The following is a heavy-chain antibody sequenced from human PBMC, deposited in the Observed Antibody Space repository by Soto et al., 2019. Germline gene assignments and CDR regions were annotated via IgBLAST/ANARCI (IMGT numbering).Heavy chain of an antibody. V-gene: IGHV1-18*01. D-gene: IGHD3-10*01. CDR3: ARYNGFGESDV. J-gene: IGHJ6*02. CDR1: GYSFTSYG. CDR2: SSAYNGNT. Sequence: QVQLVQSGAEVKKPGASVTVSCNASGYSFTSYGISWVRQAPGQGLEWMGWSSAYNGNTNYAQQIQGRVPITTDRCTTPGYLGLRRLRSDDTGVYYCARYNGFGESDVWAQGPTVTVSS.